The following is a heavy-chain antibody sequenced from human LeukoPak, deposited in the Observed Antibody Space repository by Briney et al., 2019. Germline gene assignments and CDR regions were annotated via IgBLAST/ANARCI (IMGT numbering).Heavy chain of an antibody. J-gene: IGHJ5*02. CDR2: ISYDGSNK. CDR1: GFTFSSYS. V-gene: IGHV3-30*18. Sequence: GGSLRLSCAASGFTFSSYSMNWVRQAPGKGLEWVAVISYDGSNKYYADSVKGRFTISRDNSKNTLYLQMNSLRAEDTAVYYCAKDRASPPTLGYCTNGVCRYWFDPWGQGTLVTVSS. CDR3: AKDRASPPTLGYCTNGVCRYWFDP. D-gene: IGHD2-8*01.